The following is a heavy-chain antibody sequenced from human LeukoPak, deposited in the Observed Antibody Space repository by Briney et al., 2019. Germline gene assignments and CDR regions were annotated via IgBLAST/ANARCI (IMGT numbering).Heavy chain of an antibody. CDR2: IYYSGST. V-gene: IGHV4-39*01. CDR3: ARKPCCYWIGTNYYMDV. CDR1: GGSISSSSYY. Sequence: RTSETLSLTCTVSGGSISSSSYYWGWIRQPPGKGLEWIGSIYYSGSTYYNPSLKSRVTISVDTSKNQFSLKLSSVTAADTAVYYCARKPCCYWIGTNYYMDVWGKGTTVTVSS. J-gene: IGHJ6*03. D-gene: IGHD2-2*01.